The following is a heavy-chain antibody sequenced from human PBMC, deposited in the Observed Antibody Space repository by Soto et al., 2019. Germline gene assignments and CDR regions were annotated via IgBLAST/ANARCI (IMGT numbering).Heavy chain of an antibody. CDR2: INWNGDII. J-gene: IGHJ6*02. V-gene: IGHV3-9*01. D-gene: IGHD2-21*01. CDR1: GFKFDDYA. Sequence: TGGSLRLSCVASGFKFDDYAIHWVRQVAGKGLEWVSGINWNGDIIAYADSVKGRSTISRDNAKNYVSLQINSLRPEDTALYYCARDRIGRFYAIDVWGQGTTVTVSS. CDR3: ARDRIGRFYAIDV.